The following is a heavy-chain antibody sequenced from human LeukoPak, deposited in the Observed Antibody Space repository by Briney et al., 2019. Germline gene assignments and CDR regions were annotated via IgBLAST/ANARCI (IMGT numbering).Heavy chain of an antibody. V-gene: IGHV3-23*01. Sequence: SGGSLRLSCAASGFTFSSYAMSWVRQAAGKGLEWVSAMSGSGGSTDYADSVKGRFTISRDNPKNTLYLQMNSLRAEDTAVYYCAKDPGVVVRNRYFQHWGQGTLVTVSS. D-gene: IGHD3-22*01. CDR2: MSGSGGST. CDR3: AKDPGVVVRNRYFQH. CDR1: GFTFSSYA. J-gene: IGHJ1*01.